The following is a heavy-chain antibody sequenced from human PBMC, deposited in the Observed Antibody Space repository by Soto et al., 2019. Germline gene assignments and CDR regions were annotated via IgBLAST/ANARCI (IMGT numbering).Heavy chain of an antibody. CDR3: ARDEDHYDSSGYYSL. D-gene: IGHD3-22*01. V-gene: IGHV3-53*05. Sequence: GSLRLSCAASGFTVSSNYMSWVRQAPGQGLERDSVIYSGGSTYYADSVKGRFTISGDNAKNSLYLQMNILRAEDTAVYYCARDEDHYDSSGYYSLWGQGTLVTVSS. CDR2: IYSGGST. CDR1: GFTVSSNY. J-gene: IGHJ4*02.